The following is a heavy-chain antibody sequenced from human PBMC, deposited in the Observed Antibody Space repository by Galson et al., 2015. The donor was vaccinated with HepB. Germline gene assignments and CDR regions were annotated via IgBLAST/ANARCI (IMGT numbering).Heavy chain of an antibody. CDR2: ISYDGSNK. Sequence: SLRLSCAASGFTFSSYAMHWVRQAPGKGLEWVAVISYDGSNKYYADSVKGRFTISRDNSKNTLYLQMNSLRAEDTAVYYCARDYYGSGSLFRWGQGTLVTVSS. V-gene: IGHV3-30*04. CDR1: GFTFSSYA. D-gene: IGHD3-10*01. CDR3: ARDYYGSGSLFR. J-gene: IGHJ4*02.